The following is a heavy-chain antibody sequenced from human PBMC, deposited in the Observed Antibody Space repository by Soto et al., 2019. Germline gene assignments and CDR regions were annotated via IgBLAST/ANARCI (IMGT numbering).Heavy chain of an antibody. V-gene: IGHV2-70*04. Sequence: YGPTLGNTTQTLTLTCTFSGLSLRTSCMRVSWIRRPPGNALEWLARIVWADDKCYTRSLKTRLTISKDTYKNQVVLTMSNMDPMDTATYYCARTVGNREFDPWGQGTRVTVSS. CDR2: IVWADDK. CDR1: GLSLRTSCMR. D-gene: IGHD6-13*01. J-gene: IGHJ5*02. CDR3: ARTVGNREFDP.